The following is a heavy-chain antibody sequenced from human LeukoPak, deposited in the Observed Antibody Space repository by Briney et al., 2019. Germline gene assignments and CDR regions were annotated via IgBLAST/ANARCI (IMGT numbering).Heavy chain of an antibody. D-gene: IGHD2-2*02. J-gene: IGHJ4*02. Sequence: GSLRLSCAASGFTFSSYSMNWVRQAPGKGLEWVSSISSSSSYIYYADSVKGRFTISRDNAKNSLYLQMNSLRAEDTAVYYCARGEVVPAAIASPVDYWGQGTLVTVSS. V-gene: IGHV3-21*01. CDR1: GFTFSSYS. CDR2: ISSSSSYI. CDR3: ARGEVVPAAIASPVDY.